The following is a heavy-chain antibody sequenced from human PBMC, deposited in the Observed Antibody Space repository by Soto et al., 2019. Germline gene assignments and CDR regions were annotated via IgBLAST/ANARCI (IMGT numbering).Heavy chain of an antibody. CDR1: GFTVGSNY. V-gene: IGHV3-53*01. J-gene: IGHJ6*02. D-gene: IGHD3-9*01. CDR2: IYSEGTP. Sequence: GGSLRLSCAASGFTVGSNYMSWVRQAPGKGLEWVSVIYSEGTPYYADSVKGRFTISRENSNNTLYLHMNNLRAEDTAVYYCARSTYYDILNGSYYYYAMDVCGQGTKVTVYS. CDR3: ARSTYYDILNGSYYYYAMDV.